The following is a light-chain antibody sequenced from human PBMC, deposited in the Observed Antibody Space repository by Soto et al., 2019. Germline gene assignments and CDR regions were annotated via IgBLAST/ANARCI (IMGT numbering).Light chain of an antibody. CDR2: EVG. J-gene: IGLJ3*02. V-gene: IGLV2-14*01. CDR1: SSDVGAFNY. Sequence: QSALTQPASVSGSPGQSITISCTGSSSDVGAFNYVSWYQQNPGKAPKLLIFEVGNRPSGVSHRFSGSKSGNTAYLTISGLQSEDEAEYYCSSYTTSSTGVFGGGTKLTVL. CDR3: SSYTTSSTGV.